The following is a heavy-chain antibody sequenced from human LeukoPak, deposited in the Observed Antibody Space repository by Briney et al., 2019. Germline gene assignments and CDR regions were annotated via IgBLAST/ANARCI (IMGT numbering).Heavy chain of an antibody. D-gene: IGHD6-13*01. Sequence: GGSLRLSCTASGFTFSNYAMSWVRQAPGKGLVWVSTITGSGGNAYYADSVKGRFTIPRDNSKSTLYLQMNSLRPEDAAVYYCAKAAATGSGYYFEYWGQGALVTVSS. J-gene: IGHJ4*02. CDR1: GFTFSNYA. CDR3: AKAAATGSGYYFEY. V-gene: IGHV3-23*01. CDR2: ITGSGGNA.